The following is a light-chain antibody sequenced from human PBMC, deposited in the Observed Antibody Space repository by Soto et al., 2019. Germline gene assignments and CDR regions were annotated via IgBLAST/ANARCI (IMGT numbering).Light chain of an antibody. CDR2: DAS. Sequence: EIVLTPSPATLSLSPGKRATLSCRASQSVTSYLGWYQQKPGRAPRLLIYDASNRATGIPARFSGSGSGTDLTLTISGLEPEDFAVYYCQQRSNWPRGTFGQGTKVEIK. V-gene: IGKV3-11*01. CDR3: QQRSNWPRGT. J-gene: IGKJ2*02. CDR1: QSVTSY.